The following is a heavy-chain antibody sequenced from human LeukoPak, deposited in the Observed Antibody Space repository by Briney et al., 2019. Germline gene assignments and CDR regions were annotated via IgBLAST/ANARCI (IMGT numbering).Heavy chain of an antibody. D-gene: IGHD3-22*01. CDR3: ARSVNYDSSGYYLPYFDY. CDR2: INPSGGST. CDR1: GYTFTSYY. Sequence: ASVKVSCKASGYTFTSYYMHWVRQAPGQGLEWMGIINPSGGSTSYAQKFQGRVTMTRDTSTSTVYMGLSSLRSEDTAVYYCARSVNYDSSGYYLPYFDYWGQGTLVTVSS. V-gene: IGHV1-46*01. J-gene: IGHJ4*02.